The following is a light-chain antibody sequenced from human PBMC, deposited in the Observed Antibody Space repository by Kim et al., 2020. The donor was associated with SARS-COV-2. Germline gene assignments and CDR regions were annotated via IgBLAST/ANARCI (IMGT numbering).Light chain of an antibody. J-gene: IGLJ2*01. CDR3: QAWDSSTVV. CDR1: KLGVIY. V-gene: IGLV3-1*01. CDR2: QDK. Sequence: VSPDTTASITCSGLKLGVIYACWYQQRPGQSPVLFIYQDKQRPSEIPERFSGSNSGNTATLTISGTQAMDEADYYCQAWDSSTVVFGGGTKLTVL.